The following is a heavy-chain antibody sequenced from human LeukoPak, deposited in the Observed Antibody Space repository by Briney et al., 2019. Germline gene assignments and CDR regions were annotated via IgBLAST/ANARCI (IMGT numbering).Heavy chain of an antibody. CDR3: AKGTYNWNDGYYFDY. CDR1: GFTFDDYA. Sequence: GGSLRLSCAASGFTFDDYAMHWVRQAPGKGLEWVSLISGDGGSTNYADSVKGRFTISRDNSKNSLYLQMNSLRTEDTALYYCAKGTYNWNDGYYFDYWGQGTLVTVSS. D-gene: IGHD1-20*01. CDR2: ISGDGGST. J-gene: IGHJ4*02. V-gene: IGHV3-43*02.